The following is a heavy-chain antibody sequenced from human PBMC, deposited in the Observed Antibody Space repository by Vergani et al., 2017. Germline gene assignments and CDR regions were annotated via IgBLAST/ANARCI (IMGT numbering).Heavy chain of an antibody. Sequence: EVQLVESGGGLVQPGGSLRLSCAASGFTFSSYWMSWVRQAPGKGLEWVANIKQDGSEKYYVDSVKGRFTISRDNAKHSLYLQMNSLIAEDTAVYYCARGNFWSGYYTGFDYWGQGTLVTVSS. CDR3: ARGNFWSGYYTGFDY. CDR2: IKQDGSEK. V-gene: IGHV3-7*04. D-gene: IGHD3-3*01. CDR1: GFTFSSYW. J-gene: IGHJ4*02.